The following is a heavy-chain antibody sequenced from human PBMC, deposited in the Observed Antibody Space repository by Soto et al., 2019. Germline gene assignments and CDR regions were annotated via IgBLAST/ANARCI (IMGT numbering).Heavy chain of an antibody. Sequence: GGSLRLSCAVSGFTFSDHAMAWVRQAPGKGLEWVATTSNNGDRTFYADSVRGRFTVSRDRSNNTLYLQMNSLRAEDTAVYFCARPPLYSNGGYFDSWGQGTLVTVSS. J-gene: IGHJ4*02. D-gene: IGHD6-19*01. V-gene: IGHV3-23*01. CDR2: TSNNGDRT. CDR1: GFTFSDHA. CDR3: ARPPLYSNGGYFDS.